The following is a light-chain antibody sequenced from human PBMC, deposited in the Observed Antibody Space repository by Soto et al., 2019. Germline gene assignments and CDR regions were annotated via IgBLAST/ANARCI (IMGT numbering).Light chain of an antibody. Sequence: QSALTQPPSVSAAPGQKVTVSCSGSSSNIGNDYVSWYQQIPGTAPKLLIYDNNKRPSGIPDRFSASKSGTSATLGITGLQTGDEADYYCGTWDSSLSAWVFGGGTQLTVL. CDR2: DNN. V-gene: IGLV1-51*01. J-gene: IGLJ3*02. CDR3: GTWDSSLSAWV. CDR1: SSNIGNDY.